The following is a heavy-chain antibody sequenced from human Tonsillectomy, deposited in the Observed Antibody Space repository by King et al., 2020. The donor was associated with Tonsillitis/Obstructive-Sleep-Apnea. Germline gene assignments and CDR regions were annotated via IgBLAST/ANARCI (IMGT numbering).Heavy chain of an antibody. V-gene: IGHV3-23*04. J-gene: IGHJ2*01. Sequence: QLVQSGGGLVQPGGPLRLSCAAPGFTFTAIAMSGVRQAPGKGLEWVSPISGIGVRQYYAHSGRGRFTISRDNSKNTLYLQMNSLRAEDTAVYYCAKDNGNGDYVGWYFDLWGRGTLVTVSS. CDR3: AKDNGNGDYVGWYFDL. CDR2: ISGIGVRQ. CDR1: GFTFTAIA. D-gene: IGHD4-17*01.